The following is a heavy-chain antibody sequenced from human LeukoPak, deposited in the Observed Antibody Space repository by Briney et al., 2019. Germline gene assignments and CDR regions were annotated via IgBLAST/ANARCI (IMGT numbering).Heavy chain of an antibody. CDR2: ISCSGGST. J-gene: IGHJ5*02. CDR1: GFTFSSYA. Sequence: GGSLRLSCAASGFTFSSYAMSWVRQDPGKGLEWVSAISCSGGSTYYTDSVKGRFTISRDNSKHTLYLQMNSLRAEDTAVYYCAKQPIFGIHWFDPWGQRTLVTVSS. D-gene: IGHD3-3*01. V-gene: IGHV3-23*01. CDR3: AKQPIFGIHWFDP.